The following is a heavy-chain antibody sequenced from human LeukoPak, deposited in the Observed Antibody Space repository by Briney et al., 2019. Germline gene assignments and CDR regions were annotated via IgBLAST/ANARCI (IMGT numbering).Heavy chain of an antibody. V-gene: IGHV1-24*01. D-gene: IGHD3-10*01. J-gene: IGHJ4*02. CDR2: FDPEDGET. Sequence: ASVKVSCTVSGYTLTELSMHWVRQAPGKGLEWMGGFDPEDGETIYAQKFQGRVTMTEDTSTDTAYMELSSLRSEDTAVYYCATEAMDGSGSYYKPYWGQGTLVTVSS. CDR1: GYTLTELS. CDR3: ATEAMDGSGSYYKPY.